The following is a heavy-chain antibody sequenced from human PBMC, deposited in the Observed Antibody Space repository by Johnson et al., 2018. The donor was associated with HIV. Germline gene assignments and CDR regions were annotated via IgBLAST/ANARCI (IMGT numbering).Heavy chain of an antibody. CDR3: ARDQVVEMATIIGDDAFDI. J-gene: IGHJ3*02. D-gene: IGHD5-24*01. V-gene: IGHV3-30*03. CDR2: ISYDGSNK. Sequence: QVQLVESGGGVVQPGRSLRLSCAASGFTFSNYGMHWVRQAPGKGLEWVAGISYDGSNKYYADYVKGRFNISRNNSKNTLYLQMNSLRAEDTAVYYCARDQVVEMATIIGDDAFDIWGQGTMVTVSS. CDR1: GFTFSNYG.